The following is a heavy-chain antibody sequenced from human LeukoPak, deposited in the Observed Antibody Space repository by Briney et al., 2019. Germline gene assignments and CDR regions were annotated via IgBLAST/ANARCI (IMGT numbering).Heavy chain of an antibody. V-gene: IGHV4-59*01. CDR1: GGSISSYY. J-gene: IGHJ5*02. CDR2: IYYSGST. D-gene: IGHD3-3*01. CDR3: AGTFGLFGVVTELWFDP. Sequence: SSETLSLTCTVSGGSISSYYWSWIRQPPGKGLEWIGYIYYSGSTNYNPSLKSRVTISVDTSKNQFSLKLSSVTAADTAVYYCAGTFGLFGVVTELWFDPWGQGTLVTVSS.